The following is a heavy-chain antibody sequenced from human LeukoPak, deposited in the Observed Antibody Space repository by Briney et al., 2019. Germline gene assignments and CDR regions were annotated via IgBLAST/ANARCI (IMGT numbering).Heavy chain of an antibody. D-gene: IGHD3-22*01. V-gene: IGHV3-15*01. CDR3: TTDAYYYDSSGYSCFDY. J-gene: IGHJ4*02. CDR2: TKSKTDGGTT. CDR1: GFTFSNAW. Sequence: GGSLRLSCAASGFTFSNAWMSWVRPAPGKGLEWGGRTKSKTDGGTTDYAAPVKGRFTISRDDSKNTLYLQMNSLKTEDTAVYYCTTDAYYYDSSGYSCFDYWGQGTLVTVSS.